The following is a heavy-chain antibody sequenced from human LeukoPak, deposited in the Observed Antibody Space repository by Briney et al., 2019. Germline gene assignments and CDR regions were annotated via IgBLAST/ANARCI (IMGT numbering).Heavy chain of an antibody. CDR3: ARAGDYGSGSCAFDM. V-gene: IGHV3-74*01. D-gene: IGHD3-10*01. CDR2: IRSDGST. CDR1: GFTISSYW. J-gene: IGHJ3*02. Sequence: WGSLRLTCAASGFTISSYWMHWVRQAPGKGLVWVSRIRSDGSTTYADSVKGRFTISRDNAKNTLYLQMNSLRAEDTAVYYCARAGDYGSGSCAFDMWGQGTMVTVSS.